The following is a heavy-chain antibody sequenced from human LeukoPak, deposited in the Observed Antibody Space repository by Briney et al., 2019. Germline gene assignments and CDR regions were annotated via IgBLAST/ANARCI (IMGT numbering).Heavy chain of an antibody. CDR3: ARFAVVTAGDS. CDR1: GFSFSGSA. Sequence: GGSLRLSCAASGFSFSGSAIHWVRQASGKGLEWVARIDSDGSPTTYADSVKGRFIISRDNAKNTLYLQMNSLRAEDTAVYYCARFAVVTAGDSWGQGTLVTVSS. J-gene: IGHJ4*02. CDR2: IDSDGSPT. V-gene: IGHV3-74*01. D-gene: IGHD2-21*02.